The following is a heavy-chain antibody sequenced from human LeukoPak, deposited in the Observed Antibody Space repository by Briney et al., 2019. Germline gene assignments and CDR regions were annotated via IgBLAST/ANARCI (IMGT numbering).Heavy chain of an antibody. CDR3: AKHEEKQLVKYYFDY. J-gene: IGHJ4*02. CDR1: GFTFSSYA. D-gene: IGHD6-13*01. Sequence: TGGSLRLSCAASGFTFSSYAMSWVRQAPGKGLEWVSAISGSGGSTYYADSVKGRFTISRDNSKNTLYLQMNSLRAEDTAVYYCAKHEEKQLVKYYFDYWGQGTLVTVSS. V-gene: IGHV3-23*01. CDR2: ISGSGGST.